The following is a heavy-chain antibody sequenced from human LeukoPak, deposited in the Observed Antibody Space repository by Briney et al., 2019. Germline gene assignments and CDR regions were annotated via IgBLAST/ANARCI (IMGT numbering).Heavy chain of an antibody. CDR1: GFTFSSYW. V-gene: IGHV3-7*03. CDR3: AKDYYYDSSGYYGPFDY. J-gene: IGHJ4*02. D-gene: IGHD3-22*01. CDR2: IKQDGSEK. Sequence: GGSLRLSCAASGFTFSSYWMSWVRQAPGKGLEWVANIKQDGSEKYYVDSVKGRFTISRDNAKNSLYLQMNSLRAEDTALYYCAKDYYYDSSGYYGPFDYWGQGTLVTVSS.